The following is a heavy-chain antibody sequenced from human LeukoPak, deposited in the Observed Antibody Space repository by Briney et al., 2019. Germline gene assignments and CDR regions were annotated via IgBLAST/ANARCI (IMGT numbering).Heavy chain of an antibody. CDR2: ILTGDNT. J-gene: IGHJ5*02. D-gene: IGHD6-19*01. Sequence: SGGSLRLSCAASGFTVRSKYMSWVRQAPGKGPEWVSVILTGDNTYYSDSVRGRFTISRDHSRNTLYLQMNSLRAEDTAVYYCAKDRRSSRNWFDPWGQGTLVAVSS. CDR3: AKDRRSSRNWFDP. V-gene: IGHV3-53*05. CDR1: GFTVRSKY.